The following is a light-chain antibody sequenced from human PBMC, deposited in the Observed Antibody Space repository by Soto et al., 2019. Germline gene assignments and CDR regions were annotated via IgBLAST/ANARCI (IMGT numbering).Light chain of an antibody. CDR1: SGSIASYY. V-gene: IGLV6-57*01. CDR3: QSYDSSNPVV. CDR2: DDN. Sequence: NFMLTQPHSVSESPGKTVTISCTRSSGSIASYYVQWYQQRPGSSPTTVIYDDNQRPSGVPDRFSGSIDSSSNSASLTISGLKTEDEADYYCQSYDSSNPVVFGGGTKVTVL. J-gene: IGLJ2*01.